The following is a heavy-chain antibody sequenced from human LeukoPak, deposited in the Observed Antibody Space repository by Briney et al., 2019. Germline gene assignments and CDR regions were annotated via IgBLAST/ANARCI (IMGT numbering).Heavy chain of an antibody. CDR3: ARDRRVRDIVVVPAAMDV. J-gene: IGHJ6*03. V-gene: IGHV3-30-3*01. D-gene: IGHD2-2*01. Sequence: GGSLRLSCAASGFTFSSYAMHWVRQAPGKGLEWVAVISYDGSNKYYADSVKGRFTISRDNSKNTLYLQMNSLRAEDTAVYYCARDRRVRDIVVVPAAMDVWGKGTTVTVSS. CDR2: ISYDGSNK. CDR1: GFTFSSYA.